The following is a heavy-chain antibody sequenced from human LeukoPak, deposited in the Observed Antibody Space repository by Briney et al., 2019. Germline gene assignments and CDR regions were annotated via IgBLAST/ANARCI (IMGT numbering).Heavy chain of an antibody. CDR1: GYTFTSYD. V-gene: IGHV1-8*03. CDR3: ARGLMMPRWKITMIVVATRYYFDY. Sequence: ASVKVSCKASGYTFTSYDINWVRQATGQGLEWMGWMNPSIGNTGYAQKFQGRVTITRNTSISTAYMELSSLRSEDTAVYYCARGLMMPRWKITMIVVATRYYFDYWGQGTLVTIS. CDR2: MNPSIGNT. D-gene: IGHD3-22*01. J-gene: IGHJ4*02.